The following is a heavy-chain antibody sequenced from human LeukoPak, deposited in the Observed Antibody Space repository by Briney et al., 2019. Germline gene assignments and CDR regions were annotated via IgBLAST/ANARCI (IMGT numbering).Heavy chain of an antibody. D-gene: IGHD3-22*01. CDR2: IKPNSGGT. Sequence: ASVKVSCKASGYTFTSYGINWVRQAPGQGLEWMGWIKPNSGGTNYAQKFQGRVTMTRDTSISTAYMELSRLTSDDTAVFYCARAGLWDHSDSSGYHNAAFDIWGQGTMVTVSS. J-gene: IGHJ3*02. V-gene: IGHV1-2*02. CDR3: ARAGLWDHSDSSGYHNAAFDI. CDR1: GYTFTSYG.